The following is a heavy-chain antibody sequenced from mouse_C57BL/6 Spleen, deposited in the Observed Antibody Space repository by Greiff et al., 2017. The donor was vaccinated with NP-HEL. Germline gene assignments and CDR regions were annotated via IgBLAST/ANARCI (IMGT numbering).Heavy chain of an antibody. CDR3: ARGQLVYYFDY. CDR1: GYTFTDYY. Sequence: VQLQQSGPELVKPGASVKISCKASGYTFTDYYMNWVKQSHGKSLEWIGDINPNNGGTSYNQKFKGKATLTVDKSSSTAYMELRSLTSEDSAVYYCARGQLVYYFDYWGQGTTLTVSS. J-gene: IGHJ2*01. CDR2: INPNNGGT. D-gene: IGHD4-1*02. V-gene: IGHV1-26*01.